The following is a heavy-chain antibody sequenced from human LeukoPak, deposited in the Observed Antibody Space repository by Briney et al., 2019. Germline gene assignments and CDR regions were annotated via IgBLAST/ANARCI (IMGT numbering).Heavy chain of an antibody. CDR1: GFIFDDYA. V-gene: IGHV3-23*01. D-gene: IGHD5-18*01. CDR2: IRGGGGVK. J-gene: IGHJ3*02. CDR3: AKSSHSYGNDALDI. Sequence: PGGSLRLSCAASGFIFDDYAMHWVRQAPGKGLEYVSAIRGGGGVKYYAASVKGRFTISRDNSKNTLYLQMNSLRAEDTAVYYCAKSSHSYGNDALDIWGQGTMVTVSS.